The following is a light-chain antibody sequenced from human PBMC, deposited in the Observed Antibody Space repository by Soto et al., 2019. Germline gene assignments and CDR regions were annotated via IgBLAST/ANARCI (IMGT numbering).Light chain of an antibody. CDR1: SSNIGSNT. CDR3: SAWYDSLNGVV. Sequence: QSVLTQPPSASGTPGQRVTISCSGSSSNIGSNTVNWYQQLPGTAPKLLIYSNNQRPSGVPARFSGSKSGTSASLAISGLQSEDEADYYCSAWYDSLNGVVFGGGTKLTVL. J-gene: IGLJ2*01. V-gene: IGLV1-44*01. CDR2: SNN.